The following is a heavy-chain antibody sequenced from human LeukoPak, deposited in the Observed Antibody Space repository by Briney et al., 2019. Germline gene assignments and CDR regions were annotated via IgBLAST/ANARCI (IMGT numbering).Heavy chain of an antibody. CDR1: GFTFSNYS. V-gene: IGHV3-21*01. CDR3: ASLNRADCSSTSCHTHY. J-gene: IGHJ4*02. CDR2: ISSSSSYI. Sequence: GGSLRLSCAASGFTFSNYSMNWVRQAPGKGLEWVSSISSSSSYIYYADSAKGRFTISRDNAKNSLYLQMNSLRAEDTALYYCASLNRADCSSTSCHTHYWGQGTLVTVSS. D-gene: IGHD2-2*01.